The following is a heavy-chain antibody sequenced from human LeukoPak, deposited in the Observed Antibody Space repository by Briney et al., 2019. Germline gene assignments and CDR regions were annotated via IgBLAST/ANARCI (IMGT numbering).Heavy chain of an antibody. CDR2: INWNGGST. D-gene: IGHD4-17*01. CDR1: GFTFDDYG. V-gene: IGHV3-20*04. J-gene: IGHJ6*03. Sequence: GGSLRLSCAASGFTFDDYGMSWVRQAPGKGLEWVSGINWNGGSTGYADSVKGRFTISRDNSKNTLYLQMNSLRAEDTAVYYCARDSGDYGSYYYYYMDVWGKGTTVTVSS. CDR3: ARDSGDYGSYYYYYMDV.